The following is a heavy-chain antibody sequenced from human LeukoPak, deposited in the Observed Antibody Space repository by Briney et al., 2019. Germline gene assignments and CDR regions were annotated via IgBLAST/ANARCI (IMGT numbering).Heavy chain of an antibody. D-gene: IGHD3-10*01. V-gene: IGHV6-1*01. Sequence: SQTLSLTCAISGDSVSSNSAAWNWTRQSPSRGLEWLGRTYYRSKWYNDYAVSVKSRITINPDTSKNQFSLQLNSVTPEDTAVYYCARDLNGFGSLRGNWFDPWGQGTLVTVSS. CDR2: TYYRSKWYN. J-gene: IGHJ5*02. CDR3: ARDLNGFGSLRGNWFDP. CDR1: GDSVSSNSAA.